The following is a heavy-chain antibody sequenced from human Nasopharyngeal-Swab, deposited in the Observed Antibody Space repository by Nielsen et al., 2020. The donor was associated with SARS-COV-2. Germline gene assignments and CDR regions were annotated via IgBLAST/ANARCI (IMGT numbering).Heavy chain of an antibody. J-gene: IGHJ6*02. CDR2: ISSEGSAT. Sequence: WIRQPPGKGLEWVAGISSEGSATHYADNVKGRFTISRDNAKNSLYLQMNSLRAEDTAVYYCARDGLDYDFWSAYFMDVWGQGTTVTVSS. V-gene: IGHV3-30-3*01. CDR3: ARDGLDYDFWSAYFMDV. D-gene: IGHD3-3*01.